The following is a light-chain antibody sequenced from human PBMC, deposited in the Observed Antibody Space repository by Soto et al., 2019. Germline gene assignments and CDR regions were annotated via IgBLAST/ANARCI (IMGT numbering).Light chain of an antibody. CDR3: SSYTSRSTFVV. CDR2: EVS. Sequence: QSALTQPASVSGYPGQSITISCTGTRSDVGGYNYVSWYQQHPGKAPKLMIYEVSNRPSGVSNRFSGSKSGNTASLTISGLQAEDEADYYCSSYTSRSTFVVFGGGTKLTVL. CDR1: RSDVGGYNY. J-gene: IGLJ2*01. V-gene: IGLV2-14*01.